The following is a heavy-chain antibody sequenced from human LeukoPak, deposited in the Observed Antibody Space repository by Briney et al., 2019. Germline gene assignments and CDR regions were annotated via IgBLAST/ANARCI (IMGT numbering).Heavy chain of an antibody. J-gene: IGHJ4*02. CDR2: INWNGGST. CDR1: GFTFSSYS. Sequence: GGSLRLSCAASGFTFSSYSMNWVRQAPGKGLEWVSGINWNGGSTGYADSVKGRFTISRDNAKNSLYLQMNSLRAEDTALYHCARSRRDGYNYYFDYWGQGTLVTVSS. CDR3: ARSRRDGYNYYFDY. V-gene: IGHV3-20*01. D-gene: IGHD5-24*01.